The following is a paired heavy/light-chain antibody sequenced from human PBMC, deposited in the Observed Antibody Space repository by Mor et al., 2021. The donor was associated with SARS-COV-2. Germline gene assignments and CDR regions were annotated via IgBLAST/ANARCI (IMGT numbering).Heavy chain of an antibody. D-gene: IGHD3-22*01. J-gene: IGHJ4*02. CDR1: GFTFSIYW. V-gene: IGHV3-7*01. CDR2: IKHDGGQK. Sequence: EVQLAESGGGLVQPGGSLRLSCEASGFTFSIYWMTWVRQAPGKGLEWVANIKHDGGQKYYVDSVKGRFTISRDNAKNSVYLQMNGLRADDTAVYYCARVDNSDYSDEVRHYRHFDYWGQGTLVTVSS. CDR3: ARVDNSDYSDEVRHYRHFDY.
Light chain of an antibody. CDR1: QSVLYSSNNKNY. Sequence: DIVMTQSPDSLAVSLGERATINCKSSQSVLYSSNNKNYLAWYQQKPGQPPKLLIFWASTRESGVPDRFSGSGSGTDFTLTISSLQAEDVAVYYCHQYYSSPPYTFGQGTKVEIK. CDR3: HQYYSSPPYT. CDR2: WAS. J-gene: IGKJ2*01. V-gene: IGKV4-1*01.